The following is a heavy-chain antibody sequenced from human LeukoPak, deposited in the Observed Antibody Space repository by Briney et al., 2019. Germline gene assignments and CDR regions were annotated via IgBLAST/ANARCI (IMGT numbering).Heavy chain of an antibody. J-gene: IGHJ4*02. V-gene: IGHV1-18*01. D-gene: IGHD6-13*01. CDR2: ISAYNGNT. Sequence: ASVKVSCKASGYTFTSYGISWVRQAPGLGLEWMGWISAYNGNTNYAQKLQGRVTMTTATSPSTAYLELRSLRSDDTAVYYCARYSSSWYGNDYWGQGTLVTVSS. CDR1: GYTFTSYG. CDR3: ARYSSSWYGNDY.